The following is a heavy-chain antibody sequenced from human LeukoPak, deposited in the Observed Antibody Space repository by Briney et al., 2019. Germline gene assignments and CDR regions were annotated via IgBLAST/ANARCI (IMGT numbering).Heavy chain of an antibody. CDR1: GYTFTSYG. V-gene: IGHV1-18*04. J-gene: IGHJ4*02. CDR3: AREGTYYDILTGYPLAGVRSYYFDY. D-gene: IGHD3-9*01. Sequence: ASVKVSCKASGYTFTSYGISWVRQAPGHGLEWMGWISAYNGNTNYAQKLQGRVTMTTDTSTSTAYMELRSLRSDDTAVYYCAREGTYYDILTGYPLAGVRSYYFDYWGQGTLVTVSS. CDR2: ISAYNGNT.